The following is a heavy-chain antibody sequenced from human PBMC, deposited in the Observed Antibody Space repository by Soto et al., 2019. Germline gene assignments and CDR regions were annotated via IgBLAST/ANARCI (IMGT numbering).Heavy chain of an antibody. CDR1: GDSISSSSHY. CDR3: ARHSAYFFDSGSYFRNWFDP. V-gene: IGHV4-39*01. D-gene: IGHD3-10*01. J-gene: IGHJ5*02. CDR2: IYYTGST. Sequence: PSETLSLTCTVSGDSISSSSHYWGWIRQPPGAGLEWIGTIYYTGSTYYNPSPEGRVSMSIDTSTNQLSLTLSFVTAADTAVYYCARHSAYFFDSGSYFRNWFDPWGQGTQVTVSS.